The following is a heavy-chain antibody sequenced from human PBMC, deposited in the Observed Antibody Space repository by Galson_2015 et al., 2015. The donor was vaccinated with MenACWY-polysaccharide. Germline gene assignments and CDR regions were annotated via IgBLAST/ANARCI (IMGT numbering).Heavy chain of an antibody. V-gene: IGHV3-48*02. CDR2: VSSSSGTV. CDR3: ARRGLYSSSAGGLYP. CDR1: GFTFSSYS. Sequence: SLRLSCAVSGFTFSSYSMNWVRQAPGKGLEWLSYVSSSSGTVYYADSVRGRFTISRDNAKNSLYLQMNRLRDEDTAIYYCARRGLYSSSAGGLYPGGQGTLVTVSS. J-gene: IGHJ5*02. D-gene: IGHD6-13*01.